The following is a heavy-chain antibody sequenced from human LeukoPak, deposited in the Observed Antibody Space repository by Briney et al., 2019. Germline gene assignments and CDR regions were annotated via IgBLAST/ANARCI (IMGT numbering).Heavy chain of an antibody. CDR1: GFTFSSYA. Sequence: PGGSLRLSCAASGFTFSSYAMNWVRQAPGKGLEWVSGISGSGGSTHYADSVKGRFTISRDNSKNTLYQQVNSLRADDTAVYYCAKAGDSSGYMPVNFWGQGTLVTISS. CDR2: ISGSGGST. CDR3: AKAGDSSGYMPVNF. D-gene: IGHD3-22*01. V-gene: IGHV3-23*01. J-gene: IGHJ4*02.